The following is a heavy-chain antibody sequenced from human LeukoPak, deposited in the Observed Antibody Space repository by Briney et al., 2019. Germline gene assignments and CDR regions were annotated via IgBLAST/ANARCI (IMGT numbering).Heavy chain of an antibody. CDR2: ISAYNGNT. Sequence: ASVKVSCKASGYTFTSYGISWVRQAPGQGLEWMGWISAYNGNTNYAQKLQGRVTVTTDTSTSTAYMELRSLRSDDTAVYYCARDPYSGSYSVSGIGYWGQGTLVTVSS. V-gene: IGHV1-18*01. CDR1: GYTFTSYG. CDR3: ARDPYSGSYSVSGIGY. J-gene: IGHJ4*02. D-gene: IGHD1-26*01.